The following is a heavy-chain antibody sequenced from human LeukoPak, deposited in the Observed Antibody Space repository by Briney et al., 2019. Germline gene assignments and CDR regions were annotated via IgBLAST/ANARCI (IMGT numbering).Heavy chain of an antibody. CDR3: ARLVVSTWYHEVLLGRDY. V-gene: IGHV4-39*01. CDR2: INHSGST. D-gene: IGHD6-13*01. Sequence: SETLSLTCTVSGGSISSSSYYWGWIRQPPGKGLEWIGEINHSGSTNYNPSLKSRVTISVDTSKNQFSLKLSSVTAADTAVYYCARLVVSTWYHEVLLGRDYWGQGTLVTVSS. J-gene: IGHJ4*02. CDR1: GGSISSSSYY.